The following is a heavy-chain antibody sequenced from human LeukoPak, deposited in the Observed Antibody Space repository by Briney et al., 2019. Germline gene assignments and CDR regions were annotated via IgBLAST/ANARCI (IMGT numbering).Heavy chain of an antibody. D-gene: IGHD3-10*01. CDR1: RFSFSNYW. CDR3: ARDIVSGSGSLDY. Sequence: GGSPRLSCAASRFSFSNYWMHWVRQAPGKGLVWVSRVKSDGSNPSYADSVKGRFTVSRDNAENMLYLQMNTLGAEDTAVYYCARDIVSGSGSLDYWGQGTLVTVSS. CDR2: VKSDGSNP. J-gene: IGHJ4*02. V-gene: IGHV3-74*01.